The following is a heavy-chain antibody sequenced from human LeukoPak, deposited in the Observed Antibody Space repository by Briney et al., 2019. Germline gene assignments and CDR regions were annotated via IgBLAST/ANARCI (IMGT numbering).Heavy chain of an antibody. D-gene: IGHD2-2*01. Sequence: GASVKVSCKASGGTFSSYAISWVRQAPGQGLEWMGGIIPIFGTANYAQKFQGRVTITADESTSTAYMELSSLRSEDTAVYYCARVVGGRLISWFDPWGQGTLVTVSS. J-gene: IGHJ5*02. CDR2: IIPIFGTA. V-gene: IGHV1-69*13. CDR3: ARVVGGRLISWFDP. CDR1: GGTFSSYA.